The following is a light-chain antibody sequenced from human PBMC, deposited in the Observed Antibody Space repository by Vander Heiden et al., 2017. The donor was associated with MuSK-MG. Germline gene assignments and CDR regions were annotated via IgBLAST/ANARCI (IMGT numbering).Light chain of an antibody. J-gene: IGKJ3*01. CDR3: HQSDSTPFT. V-gene: IGKV1-39*01. CDR2: AAS. CDR1: QSISSY. Sequence: DIQMTQSPSSLSASVGDRVTITCRASQSISSYLNWYQQKPGKAPKLLIYAASSLQSGVPSRFSGSGSGTDFTLTISRLQPEDFATYYCHQSDSTPFTFGHGTKVDIK.